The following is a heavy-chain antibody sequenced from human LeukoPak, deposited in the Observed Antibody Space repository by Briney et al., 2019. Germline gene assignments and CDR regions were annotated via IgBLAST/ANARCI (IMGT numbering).Heavy chain of an antibody. CDR1: GFTFSSDA. CDR2: ISGSGGST. J-gene: IGHJ4*02. V-gene: IGHV3-23*01. CDR3: AKDLGGYDPGTIDY. Sequence: GGSLRLSCAASGFTFSSDAMSGVRQAPKKGLEWVSAISGSGGSTYYADSVKGRFTISRDNSKNTLYLQMNSLRAEDTAVYYFAKDLGGYDPGTIDYWGQGTLVTVSS. D-gene: IGHD5-12*01.